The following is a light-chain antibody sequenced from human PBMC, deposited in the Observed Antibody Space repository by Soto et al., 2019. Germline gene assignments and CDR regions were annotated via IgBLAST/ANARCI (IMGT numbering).Light chain of an antibody. CDR2: AAS. CDR3: QQLNSYPPT. J-gene: IGKJ1*01. Sequence: IRLTPFPSSLFPSLGARAPTTCRASQGISSYLAWYQQKPGKAPKLLIYAASTLQSGVPSRFSGSGSGTDFTLTISSLQPEDFATYYCQQLNSYPPTFGQGTKVDIK. CDR1: QGISSY. V-gene: IGKV1-9*01.